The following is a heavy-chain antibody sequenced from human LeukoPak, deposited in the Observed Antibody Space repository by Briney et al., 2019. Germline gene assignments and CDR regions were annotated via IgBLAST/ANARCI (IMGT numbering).Heavy chain of an antibody. D-gene: IGHD1-26*01. CDR3: ARGRDSGRYFDY. CDR2: IKKDGGEK. CDR1: GFTFSSYG. J-gene: IGHJ4*02. Sequence: GGSLRLSCTASGFTFSSYGMSWVRQAPGKGLEWVANIKKDGGEKFYVDSVKGRFAISRDNAKSSLFLQLAGLRAEDTAVYYCARGRDSGRYFDYWGQGTLVTVSS. V-gene: IGHV3-7*01.